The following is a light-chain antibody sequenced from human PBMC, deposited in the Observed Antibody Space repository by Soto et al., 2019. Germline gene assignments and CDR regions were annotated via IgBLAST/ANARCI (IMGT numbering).Light chain of an antibody. CDR3: CSYAGSSTYV. CDR1: SSDVGSYNL. J-gene: IGLJ1*01. CDR2: EGS. Sequence: QSVLTKPTSVSGPPGQSITISCNGTSSDVGSYNLVSWYQQRPGKAPKLMIYEGSKRPPGVSNRFSGSKSGNTASLTISGLQAEDEADYYCCSYAGSSTYVFGTGTKVTVL. V-gene: IGLV2-23*01.